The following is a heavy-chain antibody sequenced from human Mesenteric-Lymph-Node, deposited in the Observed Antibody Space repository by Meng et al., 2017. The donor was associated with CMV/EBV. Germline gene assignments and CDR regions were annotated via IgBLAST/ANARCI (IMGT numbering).Heavy chain of an antibody. CDR3: ARGPANWDYPSDY. Sequence: ASVKVSCKASGYTFTGYYMHWVRQAPGQGLEWMGWISILNGNSAYAQRFEGRVTMTADTSTTTVYMEMRSLRFDDSAIYYCARGPANWDYPSDYWGQGTLVTVSS. CDR2: ISILNGNS. J-gene: IGHJ4*02. CDR1: GYTFTGYY. D-gene: IGHD1-7*01. V-gene: IGHV1-18*04.